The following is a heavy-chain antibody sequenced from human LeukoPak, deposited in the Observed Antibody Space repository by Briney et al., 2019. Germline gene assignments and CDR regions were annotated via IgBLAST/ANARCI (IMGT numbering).Heavy chain of an antibody. CDR1: GFTFSRYW. V-gene: IGHV3-7*03. CDR2: IKQDGSEK. CDR3: AKSFGPVIAAAGTGAD. J-gene: IGHJ4*02. Sequence: QPGGSLRLSCAASGFTFSRYWMSWVRQAPGKGLEWVANIKQDGSEKYYVDSVKGRFTISRDNSKNALYLQMNSLRAEDTAIYYCAKSFGPVIAAAGTGADWGQGTLVTVSS. D-gene: IGHD6-13*01.